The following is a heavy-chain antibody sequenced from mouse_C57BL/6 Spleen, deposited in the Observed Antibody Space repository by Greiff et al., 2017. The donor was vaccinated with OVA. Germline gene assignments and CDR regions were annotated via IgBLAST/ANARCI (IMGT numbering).Heavy chain of an antibody. D-gene: IGHD1-1*01. CDR1: GFTFSSYG. CDR3: ASRFITSGFDY. Sequence: EVQLVESGGDLVKPGGSLKLSCAASGFTFSSYGMSWVRQTPDKKLEWVATISSGGSYTYYPDSVKGRFTISRDNAKNTLYLQMSSLKSEDTAMYYCASRFITSGFDYWGQGTTLTVSS. J-gene: IGHJ2*01. CDR2: ISSGGSYT. V-gene: IGHV5-6*01.